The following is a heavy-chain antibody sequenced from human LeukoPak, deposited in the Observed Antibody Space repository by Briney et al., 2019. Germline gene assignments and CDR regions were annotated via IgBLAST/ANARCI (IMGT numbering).Heavy chain of an antibody. Sequence: PSETLSLTCAVSGGSFIGYYWSWIRQPPGKGLEWIGEMNESGGTTYNPSLKSQVTISVDTSNSQFSLKLSSVTAADTAVYYCARRLRAARLASWGQGTMVTVSS. CDR2: MNESGGT. J-gene: IGHJ5*02. CDR1: GGSFIGYY. V-gene: IGHV4-34*01. D-gene: IGHD6-6*01. CDR3: ARRLRAARLAS.